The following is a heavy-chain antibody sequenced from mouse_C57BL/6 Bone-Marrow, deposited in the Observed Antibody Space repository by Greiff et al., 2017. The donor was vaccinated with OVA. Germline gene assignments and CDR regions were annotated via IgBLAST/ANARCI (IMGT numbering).Heavy chain of an antibody. CDR2: INPNNGGT. CDR1: GYTFTDYN. Sequence: EVQLVESGPELVKPGASVKIPCKASGYTFTDYNMDWVKQSHGKSLEWIGDINPNNGGTIYNQKFKGKATLTVDKSSSTAYMELRSLTSEDTAVYYCARRGYPRCFDVWGTGTTVTVSS. V-gene: IGHV1-18*01. J-gene: IGHJ1*03. CDR3: ARRGYPRCFDV. D-gene: IGHD3-1*01.